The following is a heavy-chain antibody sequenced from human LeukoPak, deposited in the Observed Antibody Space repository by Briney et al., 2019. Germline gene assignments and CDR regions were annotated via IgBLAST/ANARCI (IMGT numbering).Heavy chain of an antibody. D-gene: IGHD1-1*01. J-gene: IGHJ4*02. V-gene: IGHV4-39*07. CDR2: IYYSGST. Sequence: SETLSLTCTVSGGSISSSSYYWGWIRQPPGKGLEWIGSIYYSGSTYYNPSLKSRVTISVDTSKNQFSLKLSSVTAADTAVYYCARDPNWNYFDYWGQGTLVTVSS. CDR1: GGSISSSSYY. CDR3: ARDPNWNYFDY.